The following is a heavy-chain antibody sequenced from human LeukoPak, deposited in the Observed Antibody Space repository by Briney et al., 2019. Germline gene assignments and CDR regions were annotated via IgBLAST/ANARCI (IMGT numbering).Heavy chain of an antibody. CDR2: IYSGTI. CDR3: AAAAGPLFDY. V-gene: IGHV3-66*03. J-gene: IGHJ4*02. Sequence: GGSLRLSCTVSGFTVSSNSMSWVRQAPGKGLEWVSFIYSGTIHYSDSVKGRFTISRDNSKNTLYLQMNSLRAEDTAVYYCAAAAGPLFDYWGQGTLVTVSS. CDR1: GFTVSSNS. D-gene: IGHD6-13*01.